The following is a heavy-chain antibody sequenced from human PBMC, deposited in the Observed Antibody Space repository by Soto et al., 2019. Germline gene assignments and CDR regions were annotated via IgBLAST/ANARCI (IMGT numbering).Heavy chain of an antibody. CDR3: ARGFTGSSSSGVVFDY. J-gene: IGHJ4*02. CDR1: GYSISSGYY. D-gene: IGHD6-6*01. V-gene: IGHV4-38-2*01. CDR2: IYHTGST. Sequence: SETLSLTCAVSGYSISSGYYWGWIRQPPGKGLEWIGSIYHTGSTYYNPSLKSRVTISVDTSKNQFSLKLSSVTAADTAVYYCARGFTGSSSSGVVFDYWGQGTLVTVS.